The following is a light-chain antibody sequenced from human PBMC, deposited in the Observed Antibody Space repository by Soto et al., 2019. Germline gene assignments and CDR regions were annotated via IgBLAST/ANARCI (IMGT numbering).Light chain of an antibody. J-gene: IGKJ1*01. CDR3: QQYGSSPQT. CDR1: QSVSNNY. Sequence: EIVLTQSPGTLSLSPGERATLSCRASQSVSNNYLAWYQQKPGQAPRLLIYDVSNRAAGIPDRVSGSGSGTDVTLTISRLEPEDFAVYYCQQYGSSPQTFGQGTKVDIK. CDR2: DVS. V-gene: IGKV3-20*01.